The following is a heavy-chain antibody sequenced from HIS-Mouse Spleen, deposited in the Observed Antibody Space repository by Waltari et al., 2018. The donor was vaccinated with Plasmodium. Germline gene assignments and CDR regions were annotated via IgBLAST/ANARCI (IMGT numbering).Heavy chain of an antibody. Sequence: QVQLQQWGAGLLKPSETLSLTCAVYAGSFSGYYWTWIRQPPGQGLAWIGEINHSGSTNYHPALKRRVTISVDTSKNQFSLKLSSVTAADTAVYYCARDPYYDYVGGTFDIWGQGTMVTVSS. J-gene: IGHJ3*02. V-gene: IGHV4-34*01. D-gene: IGHD3-16*01. CDR1: AGSFSGYY. CDR3: ARDPYYDYVGGTFDI. CDR2: INHSGST.